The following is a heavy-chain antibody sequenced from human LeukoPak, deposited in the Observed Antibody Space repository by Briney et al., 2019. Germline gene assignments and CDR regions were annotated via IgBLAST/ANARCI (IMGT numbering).Heavy chain of an antibody. CDR3: ARDRCGGDCKRGAFDI. J-gene: IGHJ3*02. CDR1: GFTFSSDS. Sequence: GGSLRLSCAASGFTFSSDSMNWVRQAPGKGMEWVSYISSSSTIYYADSVKGRFTISRDNAKNSLYLQMNSLRAEDTAVYYCARDRCGGDCKRGAFDIWGQGTMVTASS. CDR2: ISSSSTI. D-gene: IGHD2-21*02. V-gene: IGHV3-48*01.